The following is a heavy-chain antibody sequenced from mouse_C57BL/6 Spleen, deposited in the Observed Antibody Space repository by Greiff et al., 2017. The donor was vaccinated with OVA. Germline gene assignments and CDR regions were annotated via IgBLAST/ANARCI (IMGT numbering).Heavy chain of an antibody. CDR1: GYTFTSYW. Sequence: QVQLQQPGAELVRPGSSVKLSCKASGYTFTSYWMHWVKQRPIQGLEWIGNIDPSDSETHYNQKFKDKATLTVDKSSSTAYMQLSSLTSEDSAVYDGARYPVITAVVERAMDYWGQGTSVTVSS. CDR2: IDPSDSET. D-gene: IGHD1-1*01. CDR3: ARYPVITAVVERAMDY. V-gene: IGHV1-52*01. J-gene: IGHJ4*01.